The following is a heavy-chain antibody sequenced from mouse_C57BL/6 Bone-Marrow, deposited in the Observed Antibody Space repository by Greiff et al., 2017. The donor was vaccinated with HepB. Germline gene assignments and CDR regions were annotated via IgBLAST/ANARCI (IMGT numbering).Heavy chain of an antibody. CDR2: INPSSGYT. CDR1: GYTFTSYT. D-gene: IGHD2-4*01. CDR3: ARGGLYYDYLFAY. Sequence: QVQLQQSGAELARPGASVKMSCKASGYTFTSYTMHWVKQRPGQGLEWIGYINPSSGYTKYNQKFKDKATLTADKSSSTAYMQLSILTSEDSAVYYCARGGLYYDYLFAYWGQGTLVTVSA. J-gene: IGHJ3*01. V-gene: IGHV1-4*01.